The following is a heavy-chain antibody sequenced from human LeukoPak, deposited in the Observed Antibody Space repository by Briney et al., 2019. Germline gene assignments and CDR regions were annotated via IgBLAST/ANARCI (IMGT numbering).Heavy chain of an antibody. J-gene: IGHJ2*01. Sequence: SETLSLTCTVSGGSIRNYYWSWIRQPPGKGLEWIGYIYYSGSTNYNPSLKSRVTISVDTSKNQFSLRLSSVTAADTAVYYCARVYYSSSYDYWYFDLWGRGTLVTVSS. V-gene: IGHV4-59*13. CDR3: ARVYYSSSYDYWYFDL. CDR1: GGSIRNYY. CDR2: IYYSGST. D-gene: IGHD6-13*01.